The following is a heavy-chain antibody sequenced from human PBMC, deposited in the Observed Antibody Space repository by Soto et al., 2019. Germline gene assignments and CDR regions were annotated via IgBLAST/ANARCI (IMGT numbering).Heavy chain of an antibody. CDR3: ARGLWMITFGGVIGSDFADY. D-gene: IGHD3-16*02. J-gene: IGHJ4*02. Sequence: ASVKVSCKASGYTFTGYYMHWVRQAPGQGLEWMGWINPNSGGTNYAQKFQGRVTMTRDTSISTAYMELSRLRSDDTAVYYCARGLWMITFGGVIGSDFADYWGQGTLVTVSS. CDR2: INPNSGGT. V-gene: IGHV1-2*02. CDR1: GYTFTGYY.